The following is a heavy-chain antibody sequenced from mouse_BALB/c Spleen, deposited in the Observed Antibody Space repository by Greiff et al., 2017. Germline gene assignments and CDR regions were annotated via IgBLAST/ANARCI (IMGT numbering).Heavy chain of an antibody. J-gene: IGHJ4*01. V-gene: IGHV5-9-4*01. CDR2: ISSGGSYT. CDR3: ARGPYYYGSRGAMDD. D-gene: IGHD1-1*01. CDR1: GFTFSSYA. Sequence: EVKLMESGGGLVKPGGSLKLSCAASGFTFSSYAMSWVRQSPEKRLEWVAEISSGGSYTYYPDTVTGRFTISRDNAKNTLYLEMSSLRSEDTAMYYCARGPYYYGSRGAMDDWGQGTSVTVSS.